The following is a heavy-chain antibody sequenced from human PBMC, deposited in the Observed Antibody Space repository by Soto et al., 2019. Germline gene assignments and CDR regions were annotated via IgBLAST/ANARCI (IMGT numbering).Heavy chain of an antibody. Sequence: ASETLSLTCAVSGYSIASGYYWAWIRQSPGKGLEWIGSIYHAGSVYYNPSLNSRVAVSLDTSKNHFSLKLTSVTAADTAVYYCVRTFDYYGMDVCGQGTTVTVYS. CDR2: IYHAGSV. J-gene: IGHJ6*02. CDR3: VRTFDYYGMDV. CDR1: GYSIASGYY. V-gene: IGHV4-38-2*01.